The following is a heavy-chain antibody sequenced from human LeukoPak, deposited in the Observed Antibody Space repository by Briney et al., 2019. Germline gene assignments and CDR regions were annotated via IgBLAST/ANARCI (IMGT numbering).Heavy chain of an antibody. J-gene: IGHJ4*02. CDR2: IYTSGST. Sequence: PSETLSLTCTVSGGSISSYYWSWLRQPPGKGLEWIGYIYTSGSTNYNPSLKSRVTISVDTSKNQFSLKLSSVTAADTAVYYCARQYCSSTSCSEFDYWGQGTLVTVSS. V-gene: IGHV4-4*09. D-gene: IGHD2-2*01. CDR1: GGSISSYY. CDR3: ARQYCSSTSCSEFDY.